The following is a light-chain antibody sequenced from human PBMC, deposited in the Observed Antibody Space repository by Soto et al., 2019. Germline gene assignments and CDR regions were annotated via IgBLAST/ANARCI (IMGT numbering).Light chain of an antibody. CDR2: GAS. J-gene: IGKJ2*01. Sequence: EVVLTQSPGPLSLSPGERVTLSCRTSQSINSNFLSWFQQKPGQPPRLLLYGASKRAAGTQDRFSGAGSGTDFTLIISRLEPEDSGICHVELYGSYRFTFGQGTKVEI. V-gene: IGKV3-20*01. CDR3: ELYGSYRFT. CDR1: QSINSNF.